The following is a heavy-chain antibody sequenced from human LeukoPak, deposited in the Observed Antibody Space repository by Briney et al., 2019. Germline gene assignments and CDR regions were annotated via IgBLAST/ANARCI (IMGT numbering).Heavy chain of an antibody. D-gene: IGHD6-13*01. CDR3: AKDAAGPEY. CDR1: GFTFSNYG. Sequence: GGSLRLSCAASGFTFSNYGMSWVRQAPGKGLEWVSAISGSGGVTYYADSVKGRFTISRDNSKNTLDLQMNSLRAEDTAVYYCAKDAAGPEYWGQGTLVTVSS. CDR2: ISGSGGVT. V-gene: IGHV3-23*01. J-gene: IGHJ4*02.